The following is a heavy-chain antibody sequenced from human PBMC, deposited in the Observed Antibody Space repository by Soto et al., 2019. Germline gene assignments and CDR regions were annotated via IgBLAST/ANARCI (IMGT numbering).Heavy chain of an antibody. D-gene: IGHD2-15*01. Sequence: ASGKVSCKASGYTFTSYGISWVRQAPGQGLEWMGWISAYNGNTNYAQKLQGRVTMTTDTSTSTAYMELNSLRAEDTAVYYCARLMTTPPNGAFAIWGQGTMVTVSS. CDR3: ARLMTTPPNGAFAI. CDR2: ISAYNGNT. V-gene: IGHV1-18*01. J-gene: IGHJ3*02. CDR1: GYTFTSYG.